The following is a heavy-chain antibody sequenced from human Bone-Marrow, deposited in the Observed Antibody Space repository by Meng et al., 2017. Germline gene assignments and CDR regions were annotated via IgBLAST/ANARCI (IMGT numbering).Heavy chain of an antibody. V-gene: IGHV3-48*03. Sequence: GGSLRLSCAASGFTFSSYEMNWVRQAPGKGLEWVSYISSSGSTIYYADSVKGRFTISRDNAKNSLYLQMNSPRAEDTAVYYCARDSIFGLGGYSYGPSFDYWGQGTLVTVSS. CDR3: ARDSIFGLGGYSYGPSFDY. CDR2: ISSSGSTI. J-gene: IGHJ4*02. CDR1: GFTFSSYE. D-gene: IGHD5-18*01.